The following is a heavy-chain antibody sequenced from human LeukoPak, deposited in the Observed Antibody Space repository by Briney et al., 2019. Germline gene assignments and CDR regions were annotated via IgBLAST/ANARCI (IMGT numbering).Heavy chain of an antibody. V-gene: IGHV3-23*01. D-gene: IGHD3-22*01. CDR1: GFTFSSYW. Sequence: PGGSLRLSCAASGFTFSSYWMTWVRQAPGKGLEWVSTIIGSGGSTYYADSVRGRFTISRDNSKNTLYLQMNSLRAEDTAVYYCAKDLLPSHYDSRVLDYWGQGTLVTVSS. CDR3: AKDLLPSHYDSRVLDY. CDR2: IIGSGGST. J-gene: IGHJ4*02.